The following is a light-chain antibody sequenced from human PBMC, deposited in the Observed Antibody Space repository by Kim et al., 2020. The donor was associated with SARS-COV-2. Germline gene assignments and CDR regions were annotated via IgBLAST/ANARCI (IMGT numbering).Light chain of an antibody. J-gene: IGKJ4*01. Sequence: TALTQFPATLSFSAGERATLSCRASQSVSTYLAWYQQKPGQAPRLLIYDTSNRATGVPARFSGSGSGTDFTLTISSLEPEDFAVYYCQQRSNRPLTFGGGTKVDIK. V-gene: IGKV3-11*01. CDR2: DTS. CDR3: QQRSNRPLT. CDR1: QSVSTY.